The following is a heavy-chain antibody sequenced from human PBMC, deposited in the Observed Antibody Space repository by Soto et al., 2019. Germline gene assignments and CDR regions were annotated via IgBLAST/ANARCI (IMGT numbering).Heavy chain of an antibody. CDR3: ARDGDYGGQSVYYYGMGV. CDR2: ISAYNGNT. J-gene: IGHJ6*02. CDR1: GYTFTSDG. V-gene: IGHV1-18*01. D-gene: IGHD4-17*01. Sequence: EASVKVSCKASGYTFTSDGISWVRQAPGQGLEWMGWISAYNGNTNYAQKLQGRVTMTTDTSTSTAYLELSSLRSDDTAVYYCARDGDYGGQSVYYYGMGVWGQGTTVTVSS.